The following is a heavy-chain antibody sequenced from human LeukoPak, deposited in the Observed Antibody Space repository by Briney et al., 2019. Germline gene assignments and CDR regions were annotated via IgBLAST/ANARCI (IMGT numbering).Heavy chain of an antibody. J-gene: IGHJ6*03. V-gene: IGHV4-39*07. Sequence: SETLSLTCTVSGGSISSSRYYWGWIRQPPGKGLEWIESIYYSGSTYYNPSLKSRVTISVDTSKNQFSLKLSSVTAADTAVYYCAANYDDSSGHGYYYYYMDVWGKGTTVTISS. D-gene: IGHD3-22*01. CDR3: AANYDDSSGHGYYYYYMDV. CDR2: IYYSGST. CDR1: GGSISSSRYY.